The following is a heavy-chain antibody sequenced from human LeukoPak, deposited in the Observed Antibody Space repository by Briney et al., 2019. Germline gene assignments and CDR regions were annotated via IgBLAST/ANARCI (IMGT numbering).Heavy chain of an antibody. CDR2: ISYDGSNK. D-gene: IGHD6-6*01. CDR1: GFTFSSYA. CDR3: ARDELSSSLFDY. V-gene: IGHV3-30-3*01. J-gene: IGHJ4*02. Sequence: GESLTLSCAASGFTFSSYAMRWVRQAPGKGLEWVAVISYDGSNKYYADPVKGRFTISRDNSKNTLYLQMNSLRAEDTAVYHCARDELSSSLFDYWGQGTLVTVSS.